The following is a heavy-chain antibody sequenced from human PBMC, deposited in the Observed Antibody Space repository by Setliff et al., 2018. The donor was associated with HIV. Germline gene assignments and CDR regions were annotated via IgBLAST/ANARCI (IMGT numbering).Heavy chain of an antibody. CDR2: ISPTGNT. J-gene: IGHJ3*01. Sequence: SETLSLTCSVSGASISSYYWSWVRQPPGKGLEWIGYISPTGNTNYNPSLKSRVTISTDTSKNQFSLNVRSVTAADTAVYYCAKEGGLYFGMLIHDAIDLWGQGTMVTVSS. V-gene: IGHV4-59*01. D-gene: IGHD3-3*01. CDR3: AKEGGLYFGMLIHDAIDL. CDR1: GASISSYY.